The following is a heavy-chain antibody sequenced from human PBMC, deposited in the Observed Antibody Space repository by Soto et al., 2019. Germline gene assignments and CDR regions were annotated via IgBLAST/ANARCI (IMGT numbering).Heavy chain of an antibody. J-gene: IGHJ4*02. CDR2: VSYDGNNK. CDR1: GFTFSRFA. D-gene: IGHD2-2*01. V-gene: IGHV3-30-3*01. CDR3: ATPTSSPYLAY. Sequence: QVRLVESGGGVVQPGRSLRLSCAASGFTFSRFALHWVRQAPGKGLEWVALVSYDGNNKLYADSVKGRFTISRDNSKKTLHLQMNGLRPEDTAVYYCATPTSSPYLAYWGQGTLVTVSS.